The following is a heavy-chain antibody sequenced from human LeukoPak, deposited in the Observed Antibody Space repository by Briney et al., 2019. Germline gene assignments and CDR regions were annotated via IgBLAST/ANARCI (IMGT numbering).Heavy chain of an antibody. CDR3: ARSPNTSSGYHPPDY. V-gene: IGHV4-59*01. CDR1: GGSISSYY. CDR2: IYYSEST. D-gene: IGHD3-22*01. Sequence: SETLSLTCSVSGGSISSYYWSWIRQPPGERLEWSVYIYYSESTHYNPSLNSRVTISVDTSKNQFSLKLSSVTAADTAVYYCARSPNTSSGYHPPDYWGQGTLVTVSS. J-gene: IGHJ4*02.